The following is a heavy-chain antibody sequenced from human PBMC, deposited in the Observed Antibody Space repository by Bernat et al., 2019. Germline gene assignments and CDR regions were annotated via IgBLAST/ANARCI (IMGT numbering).Heavy chain of an antibody. CDR2: ISASNCNT. V-gene: IGHV1-18*01. D-gene: IGHD2-2*01. CDR1: GYTFTSYG. Sequence: QVQLVQSGAEVKKPGASVKVSCKASGYTFTSYGISWVRQAPGQGREWVGWISASNCNTNYAQNLPGRVTITTDPSTSTAYMVLRSLTSDDTAVYYCTRMPYIDPWGQGTLVTVSS. CDR3: TRMPYIDP. J-gene: IGHJ5*02.